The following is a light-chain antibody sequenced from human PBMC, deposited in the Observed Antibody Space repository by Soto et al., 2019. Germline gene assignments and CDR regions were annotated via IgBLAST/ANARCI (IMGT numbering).Light chain of an antibody. CDR1: QSVLYSSNHKNY. CDR3: QQRTDSEIT. J-gene: IGKJ3*01. Sequence: DIVMTQSPDSLAVSLGERATINCKSSQSVLYSSNHKNYLAWYQQKPGQPPKLLIYWASTRESGVPDRFSGSGSGTDFTLTISSLQAEDVAVYYCQQRTDSEITFGPGTKVDIK. CDR2: WAS. V-gene: IGKV4-1*01.